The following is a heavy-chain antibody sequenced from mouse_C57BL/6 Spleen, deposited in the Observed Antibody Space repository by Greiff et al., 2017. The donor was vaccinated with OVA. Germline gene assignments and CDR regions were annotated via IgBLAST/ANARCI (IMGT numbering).Heavy chain of an antibody. Sequence: EVKVVESGGGLVKPGGSLKLSCAASGFTFSSYAMSWVRQTPEKRLEWVATISDGGSYTYYPDNVKGRFTISRDNAKNNLYLQMSHLKSEDTAMYYCARGGTQGFAYWGQGTLVTVSA. CDR3: ARGGTQGFAY. J-gene: IGHJ3*01. CDR1: GFTFSSYA. D-gene: IGHD3-3*01. V-gene: IGHV5-4*03. CDR2: ISDGGSYT.